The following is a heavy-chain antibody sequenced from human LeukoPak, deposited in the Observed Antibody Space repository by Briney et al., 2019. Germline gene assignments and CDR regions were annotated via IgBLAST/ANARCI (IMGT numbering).Heavy chain of an antibody. CDR1: GFTFSSYS. CDR3: ARDEYASSPGYYDY. J-gene: IGHJ4*02. V-gene: IGHV3-21*01. CDR2: ISSSGSYI. D-gene: IGHD6-6*01. Sequence: GGSLRLSCAASGFTFSSYSMNWVRQAPGKGLEWVSCISSSGSYIYYADSVKGRFTISRDNAKNSLYLQMDRLRAEDTAVYYCARDEYASSPGYYDYWGQGTLVTVSS.